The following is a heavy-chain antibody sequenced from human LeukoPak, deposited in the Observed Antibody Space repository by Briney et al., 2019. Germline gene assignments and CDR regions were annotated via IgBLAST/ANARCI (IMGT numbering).Heavy chain of an antibody. Sequence: SGGSLRLSCAASRFTFSSYAITCVRQAPGKGLEWVSSISGTGGSTTYTHTVKGGFTISRDNSKNTLYLQMNSLRVEDTAVYYCAKGDTTWELPHDYWGQGTLVTVSS. D-gene: IGHD1-26*01. CDR3: AKGDTTWELPHDY. J-gene: IGHJ4*02. CDR2: ISGTGGST. CDR1: RFTFSSYA. V-gene: IGHV3-23*01.